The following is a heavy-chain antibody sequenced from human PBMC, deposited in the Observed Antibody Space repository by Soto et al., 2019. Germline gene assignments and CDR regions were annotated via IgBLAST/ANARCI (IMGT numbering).Heavy chain of an antibody. D-gene: IGHD3-10*01. Sequence: SETLSLTCAVYGGSFSGYYWSWIRQPPGKGLEWIGEINHSGSTNYNPSLKSRVTISVDTSKNQFSLKLSSVTAADTAVYYCARGSRYYYGSGSYYRPGYYYYYMDVWGKGTTVTVSS. J-gene: IGHJ6*03. V-gene: IGHV4-34*01. CDR1: GGSFSGYY. CDR3: ARGSRYYYGSGSYYRPGYYYYYMDV. CDR2: INHSGST.